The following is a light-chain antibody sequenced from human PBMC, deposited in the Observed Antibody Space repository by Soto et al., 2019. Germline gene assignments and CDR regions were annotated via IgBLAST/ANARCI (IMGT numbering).Light chain of an antibody. CDR3: QQANSFPLT. J-gene: IGKJ4*01. V-gene: IGKV1-12*01. Sequence: DIQMTQSPSYVSASVGDRVTITCRASQGISSWLAWYQQKPGRAPKLLIYAASSLQGGAPSRFTGSGSGTDFTLTITGLQPDDVATYDCQQANSFPLTFGGGTKVEIK. CDR1: QGISSW. CDR2: AAS.